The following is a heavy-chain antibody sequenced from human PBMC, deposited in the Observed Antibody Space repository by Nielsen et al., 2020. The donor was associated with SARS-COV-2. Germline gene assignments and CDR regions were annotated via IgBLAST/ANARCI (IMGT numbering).Heavy chain of an antibody. J-gene: IGHJ4*02. Sequence: GSLRLSCAVYGGSFSGYYWSWIRQPPGKGLEWIGEINHSGSTNYNPSLKSRVTIPVDTSKNQFSLKLSSVTAADTAVYYCARARLWFGEPIGGYPDYWGQGTLVTVSS. V-gene: IGHV4-34*01. D-gene: IGHD3-10*01. CDR2: INHSGST. CDR1: GGSFSGYY. CDR3: ARARLWFGEPIGGYPDY.